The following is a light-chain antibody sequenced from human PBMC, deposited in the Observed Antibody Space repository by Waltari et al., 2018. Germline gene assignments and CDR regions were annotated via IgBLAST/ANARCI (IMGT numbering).Light chain of an antibody. Sequence: EIVMTQSPATLSVSPGERATLSCRASQSVSSNLAWYQQKSGQAPRLLIYGASTRATGIPARFSGSGSGTEFTLTISSLQSEDFALYDCQQYNNRPPVTFGGGTKVEIK. CDR3: QQYNNRPPVT. V-gene: IGKV3-15*01. J-gene: IGKJ4*01. CDR1: QSVSSN. CDR2: GAS.